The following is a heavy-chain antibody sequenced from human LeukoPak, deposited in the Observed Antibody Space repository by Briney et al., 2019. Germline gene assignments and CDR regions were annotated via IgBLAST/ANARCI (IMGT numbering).Heavy chain of an antibody. D-gene: IGHD4-23*01. Sequence: PRRCQRLSCAPSGFTSSSDAMSWVRQAPGKGLEWVSAISGSGGSTYYADSVKGRFTISRDNSKNTLYLQMNSLRAEDRAVYYCVTVVTPWGVDDAFDIGGQGTMVTVSS. J-gene: IGHJ3*02. CDR1: GFTSSSDA. V-gene: IGHV3-23*01. CDR2: ISGSGGST. CDR3: VTVVTPWGVDDAFDI.